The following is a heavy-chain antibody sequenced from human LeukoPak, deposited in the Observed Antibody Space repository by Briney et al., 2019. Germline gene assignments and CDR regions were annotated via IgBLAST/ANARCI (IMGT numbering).Heavy chain of an antibody. D-gene: IGHD4-17*01. Sequence: PGGSLRLSCAASGFTFSSYGMHWVRQDPGKGLEWVAFIRYDGSNKYYADSVKGRFTISRDNSKNTLYLQMNSLRAEDTAVYYCARPGTTVPHDAFDIWGQGTMVTVSS. CDR3: ARPGTTVPHDAFDI. V-gene: IGHV3-30*02. J-gene: IGHJ3*02. CDR1: GFTFSSYG. CDR2: IRYDGSNK.